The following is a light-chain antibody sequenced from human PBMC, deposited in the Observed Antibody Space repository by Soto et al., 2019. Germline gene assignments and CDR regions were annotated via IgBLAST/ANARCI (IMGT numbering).Light chain of an antibody. J-gene: IGLJ1*01. CDR3: SSYTSSFYV. Sequence: ALTQPASVSGSPGQSITISCTGTSSDVGGYNYVSWYQQHPGKAPKLMIYDVSNRPSGVSNRFSGSKSGNTASLTISGLQAEDEADYYCSSYTSSFYVFGTGTKVTVL. CDR1: SSDVGGYNY. CDR2: DVS. V-gene: IGLV2-14*01.